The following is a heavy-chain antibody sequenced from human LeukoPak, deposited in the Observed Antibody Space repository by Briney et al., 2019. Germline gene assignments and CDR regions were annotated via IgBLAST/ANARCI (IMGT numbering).Heavy chain of an antibody. J-gene: IGHJ4*02. CDR3: ETDYGDYVFY. V-gene: IGHV3-30*02. CDR2: IRYDGSNK. D-gene: IGHD4-17*01. Sequence: GGSLRLSCAASGFTFSSYGMHWVRQAPGKGLEWVAFIRYDGSNKYYADSVKGRFTISRDNSKNTLYLQMNSLRAEDTAVYYCETDYGDYVFYWGQGTLVAVSS. CDR1: GFTFSSYG.